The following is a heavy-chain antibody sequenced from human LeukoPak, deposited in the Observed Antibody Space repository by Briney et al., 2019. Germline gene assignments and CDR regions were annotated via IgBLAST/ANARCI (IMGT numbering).Heavy chain of an antibody. V-gene: IGHV3-7*01. CDR3: AREDGYCSGGNCYSYFDS. CDR2: IKKTGSET. CDR1: GFTFSHFW. D-gene: IGHD2-15*01. Sequence: GGSLRLSCAASGFTFSHFWMSWVRQAPGKGLEWVAYIKKTGSETYYVDSVKGRFTITRDNTRNSLLLQMYSLRAEDTAVHFCAREDGYCSGGNCYSYFDSWGQGTLVTVSS. J-gene: IGHJ4*02.